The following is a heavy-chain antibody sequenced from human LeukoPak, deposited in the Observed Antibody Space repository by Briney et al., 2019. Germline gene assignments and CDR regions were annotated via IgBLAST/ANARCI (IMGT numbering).Heavy chain of an antibody. CDR2: TYYSGST. D-gene: IGHD3-22*01. Sequence: SETLSLTCTVSGGSISSYYWSWIRQPPGKGLEWIGYTYYSGSTNYNPSLKSRVTISVDTSKNQFSLKLSSVTAADTAVYYCARAPLRDSSGYYYFYFDYWGQGTLVTVSS. V-gene: IGHV4-59*01. CDR1: GGSISSYY. CDR3: ARAPLRDSSGYYYFYFDY. J-gene: IGHJ4*02.